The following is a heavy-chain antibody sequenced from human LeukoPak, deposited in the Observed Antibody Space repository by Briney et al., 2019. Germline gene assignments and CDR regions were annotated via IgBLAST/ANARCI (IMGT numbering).Heavy chain of an antibody. CDR1: GGSFSGYY. D-gene: IGHD6-19*01. CDR3: ARPSSGWSQFDY. V-gene: IGHV4-34*01. Sequence: SETLSLTCAVYGGSFSGYYWSWIRQPPGKGPEWIGEINHSGSTNYNPSLKSRVTISVDTSKNQFSLKLSSVTAADTAVYYCARPSSGWSQFDYWGQGTLVTVSS. J-gene: IGHJ4*02. CDR2: INHSGST.